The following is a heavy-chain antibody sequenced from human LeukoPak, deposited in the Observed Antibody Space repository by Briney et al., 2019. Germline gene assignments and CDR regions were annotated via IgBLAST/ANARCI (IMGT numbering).Heavy chain of an antibody. Sequence: WIRQPPGKGLEWVGRIKSKTDGGTTDYAAPVKGRFTISRDDSKNTLYLQMNSLKTEDTAVYYCTTVGGYSYGPPYYFDYWGQGTLVTVSS. V-gene: IGHV3-15*01. CDR2: IKSKTDGGTT. D-gene: IGHD5-18*01. J-gene: IGHJ4*02. CDR3: TTVGGYSYGPPYYFDY.